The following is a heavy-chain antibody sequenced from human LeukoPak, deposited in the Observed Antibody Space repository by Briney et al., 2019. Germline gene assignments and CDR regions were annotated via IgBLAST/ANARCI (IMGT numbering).Heavy chain of an antibody. CDR1: GDSVSSNSAA. J-gene: IGHJ4*02. Sequence: SQTLSLTCAISGDSVSSNSAAWNWIRQSPSRGLVWLGRTYYRSKWYNDHAESVKSRITINPDTSKNQFSLELTSVTPEDTAMYFCATGNYHFDQWGQGTLVTVSP. D-gene: IGHD1-1*01. V-gene: IGHV6-1*01. CDR3: ATGNYHFDQ. CDR2: TYYRSKWYN.